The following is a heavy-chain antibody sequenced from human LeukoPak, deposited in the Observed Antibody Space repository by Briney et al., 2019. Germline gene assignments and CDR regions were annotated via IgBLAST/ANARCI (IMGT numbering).Heavy chain of an antibody. J-gene: IGHJ6*02. Sequence: PGGSLRLSCAASGFTFSNYWMHWVRQAPGKGLVWVSRIETDGSITSYADSVKGRFTISRDNAKKTLYLQMNSLRAEDTAVYYCARDKSAGYSSSWYLRGEYYYYYGMDVWGQGTTVTVSS. CDR3: ARDKSAGYSSSWYLRGEYYYYYGMDV. V-gene: IGHV3-74*01. CDR1: GFTFSNYW. CDR2: IETDGSIT. D-gene: IGHD6-13*01.